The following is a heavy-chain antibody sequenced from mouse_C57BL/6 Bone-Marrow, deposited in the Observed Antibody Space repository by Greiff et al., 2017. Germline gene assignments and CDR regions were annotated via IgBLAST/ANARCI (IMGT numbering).Heavy chain of an antibody. J-gene: IGHJ4*01. CDR1: GFSLTSYG. D-gene: IGHD2-4*01. CDR3: AGQGIYDYCYAMDY. Sequence: QVQLQQSGPGLVQPSPSLSITCTASGFSLTSYGVHWVRQSPGKGLEWMGVIWSGGSTDYDAAFISRLSISKDNSKCKVSFKMNSLQADDTAIYYCAGQGIYDYCYAMDYWGQGTSVTVSS. V-gene: IGHV2-2*01. CDR2: IWSGGST.